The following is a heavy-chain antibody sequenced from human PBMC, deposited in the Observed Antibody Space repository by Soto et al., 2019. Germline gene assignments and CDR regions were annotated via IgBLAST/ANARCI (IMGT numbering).Heavy chain of an antibody. Sequence: PVGSLRLSCAASGFTFSSYAMSWVRQAPGKGLEWVSAISGSGGSTYYADSVKGRFTISRDNSKNTLYLQMNSLRAEDTAVYYCAKDQRRVGATTYDYWGQGTLVTVSS. D-gene: IGHD1-26*01. CDR3: AKDQRRVGATTYDY. V-gene: IGHV3-23*01. CDR1: GFTFSSYA. CDR2: ISGSGGST. J-gene: IGHJ4*02.